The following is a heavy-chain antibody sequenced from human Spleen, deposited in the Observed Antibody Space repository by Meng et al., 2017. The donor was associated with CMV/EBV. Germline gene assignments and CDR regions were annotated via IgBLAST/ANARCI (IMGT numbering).Heavy chain of an antibody. Sequence: ASVKVSCQTSGYTFTGYDLHWVRQAPGQGLEWMGWINANSGGTNYAQKFQGRVTMTRDTSSSTAYMELSRLRSDDTAVYYCASTRWLPIPGRRGWRGLDYWGQGTLVTVSS. V-gene: IGHV1-2*02. CDR2: INANSGGT. D-gene: IGHD5-24*01. CDR1: GYTFTGYD. J-gene: IGHJ4*02. CDR3: ASTRWLPIPGRRGWRGLDY.